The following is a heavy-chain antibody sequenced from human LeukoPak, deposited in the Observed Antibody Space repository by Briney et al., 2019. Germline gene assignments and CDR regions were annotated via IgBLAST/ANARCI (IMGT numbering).Heavy chain of an antibody. D-gene: IGHD5-18*01. V-gene: IGHV1-46*01. Sequence: ASVKVSCKASGYIFTSYFMHWVRQAPGQGLEWMGLINPSGGSTRYAQKFQGRVTMTRDMSTSTVYMELSRLRSDDTAVYYCARVAGYSYGYGLPIDYWGQGTLVTVSS. CDR3: ARVAGYSYGYGLPIDY. CDR1: GYIFTSYF. CDR2: INPSGGST. J-gene: IGHJ4*02.